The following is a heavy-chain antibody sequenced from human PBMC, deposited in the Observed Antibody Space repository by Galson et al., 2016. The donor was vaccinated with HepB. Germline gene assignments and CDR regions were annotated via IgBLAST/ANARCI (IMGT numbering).Heavy chain of an antibody. CDR3: AKGSYSSGSAVNWFDP. Sequence: SLRLSCAVSGISVSSYAMNWVRQAPGKGLEWVSRISGGGVNTYYGDSVEGRFTISRDNSKNTLYLQMNSLRVEDTALYYCAKGSYSSGSAVNWFDPWGQGTLSPSPQ. D-gene: IGHD6-19*01. V-gene: IGHV3-23*01. CDR2: ISGGGVNT. CDR1: GISVSSYA. J-gene: IGHJ5*02.